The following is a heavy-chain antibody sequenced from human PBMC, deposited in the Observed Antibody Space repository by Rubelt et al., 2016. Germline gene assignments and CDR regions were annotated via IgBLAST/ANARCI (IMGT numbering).Heavy chain of an antibody. J-gene: IGHJ6*03. V-gene: IGHV4-34*01. CDR3: ARLYGCSGGSCYSPISYYYYYYMDV. D-gene: IGHD2-15*01. Sequence: GEINHSGSTNYNPSLKSRVTISVDTSKNQFSLKLSSVTAADTAVYYCARLYGCSGGSCYSPISYYYYYYMDVWGKGTTVTVSS. CDR2: INHSGST.